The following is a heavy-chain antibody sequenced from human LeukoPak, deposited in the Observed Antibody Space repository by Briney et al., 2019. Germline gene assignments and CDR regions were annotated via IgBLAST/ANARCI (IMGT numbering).Heavy chain of an antibody. CDR2: IIPILGIA. J-gene: IGHJ6*02. CDR3: AREAYGGNSGNYYGMDV. Sequence: SVKVSCKASGGTFSSYAISWVRQAPGQGLEWMGRIIPILGIANYAQKFQGRVTITADTSTSTAYMELSSLRSEDTAVYYCAREAYGGNSGNYYGMDVWGQGTTVTVSS. CDR1: GGTFSSYA. V-gene: IGHV1-69*04. D-gene: IGHD4-23*01.